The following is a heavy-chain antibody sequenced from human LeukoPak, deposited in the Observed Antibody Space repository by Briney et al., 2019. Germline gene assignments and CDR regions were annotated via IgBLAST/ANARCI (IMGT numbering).Heavy chain of an antibody. CDR2: IIPIFGTA. CDR1: GGTFSSYA. V-gene: IGHV1-69*13. J-gene: IGHJ4*02. CDR3: ARDRMVGATNFDY. D-gene: IGHD1-26*01. Sequence: VASVTVSFKASGGTFSSYAISWVRQAPGQGLEWMGGIIPIFGTANYAQKFQGRVTITADESTSTAYMELSSLRSEDTAVYYCARDRMVGATNFDYWGQGTLVTVSS.